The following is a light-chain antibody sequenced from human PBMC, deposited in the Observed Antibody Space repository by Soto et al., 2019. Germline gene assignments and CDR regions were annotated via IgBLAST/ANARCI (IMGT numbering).Light chain of an antibody. CDR1: SSDVGDYNS. J-gene: IGLJ1*01. V-gene: IGLV2-11*01. CDR3: CSYVGGYSYV. Sequence: HSALTQPRSVSGSPGQSVTVSCIGTSSDVGDYNSVSWYQQHPGKAPKLMIYDVSKRPSGVPDRFSGSKSGNTASLTISGLQAEDEADYYCCSYVGGYSYVFGIGTKVTV. CDR2: DVS.